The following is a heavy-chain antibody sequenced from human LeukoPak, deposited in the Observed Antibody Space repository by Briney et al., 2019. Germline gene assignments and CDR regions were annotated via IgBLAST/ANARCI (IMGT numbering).Heavy chain of an antibody. J-gene: IGHJ4*02. V-gene: IGHV1-18*04. CDR3: ARHYYDILTGYRHFDY. D-gene: IGHD3-9*01. CDR1: GYTFTSYG. Sequence: GASVKVSCKASGYTFTSYGTSWVRQAPGQGLEWMGWISAYNGNTNYAQKLQGRVTMTTDTSTSTAYMELRSLRSDDTAVYYCARHYYDILTGYRHFDYWGQGTLVTVSS. CDR2: ISAYNGNT.